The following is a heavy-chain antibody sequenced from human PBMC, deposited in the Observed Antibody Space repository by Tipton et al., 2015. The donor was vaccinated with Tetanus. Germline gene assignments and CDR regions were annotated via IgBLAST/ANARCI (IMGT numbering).Heavy chain of an antibody. CDR1: GISFSSYW. CDR2: IKQDGSDK. CDR3: CRSSPLVGPLDY. V-gene: IGHV3-7*01. D-gene: IGHD2-15*01. J-gene: IGHJ4*02. Sequence: SLRLSCAASGISFSSYWMSWVRQAPGKGLEWVANIKQDGSDKYYVDSVKGRFTISRDNAKNSLSLQMNSLRAEDTAVYYCCRSSPLVGPLDYWGQGTLVSVSS.